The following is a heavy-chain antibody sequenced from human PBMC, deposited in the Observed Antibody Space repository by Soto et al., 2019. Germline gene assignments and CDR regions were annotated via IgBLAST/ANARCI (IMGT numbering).Heavy chain of an antibody. V-gene: IGHV4-59*01. CDR1: GGSISSYY. J-gene: IGHJ6*01. D-gene: IGHD1-26*01. CDR3: ARARVGLGHLWYYYYGMDV. Sequence: SETLSRTCTVSGGSISSYYWSWIRQPPGKGLEWIGYIYYSGSTNYNPSLKSRVTISVDTSKPQFSLKLSSVTAADTAVYYCARARVGLGHLWYYYYGMDVWGQATPVIVS. CDR2: IYYSGST.